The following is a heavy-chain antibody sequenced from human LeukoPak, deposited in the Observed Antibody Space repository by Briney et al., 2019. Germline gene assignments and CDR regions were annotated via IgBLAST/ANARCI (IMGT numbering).Heavy chain of an antibody. CDR3: ARLSYGSKSPLDY. V-gene: IGHV2-70*01. Sequence: SGPALVKPTQTLTLTCTFSGFSLSTSGMSVSWIRQPPGKALEWLALIEWDDEKYYSTSLKTRLTIYKDTSKNQVVTTMTNMDPMDTATYYCARLSYGSKSPLDYWGQGTLVTVSS. J-gene: IGHJ4*02. CDR2: IEWDDEK. D-gene: IGHD3-10*01. CDR1: GFSLSTSGMS.